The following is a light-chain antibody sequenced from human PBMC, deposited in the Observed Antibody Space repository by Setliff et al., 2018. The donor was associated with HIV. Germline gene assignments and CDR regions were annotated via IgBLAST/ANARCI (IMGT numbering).Light chain of an antibody. J-gene: IGLJ3*02. CDR1: SSDVGGYNY. CDR2: DVS. V-gene: IGLV2-14*03. Sequence: QSALAQPASVSGSPGQSITISCTGTSSDVGGYNYVSWYQQHPGKAPKLMIYDVSNRPSGVSNRFSGSKSGNTASLTISGLQAEDEADYYCSSYTRSSTLKFGGGTKVTV. CDR3: SSYTRSSTLK.